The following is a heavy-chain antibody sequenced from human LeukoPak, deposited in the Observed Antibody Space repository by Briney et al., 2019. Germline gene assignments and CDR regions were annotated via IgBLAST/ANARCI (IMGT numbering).Heavy chain of an antibody. D-gene: IGHD3-22*01. V-gene: IGHV3-7*01. CDR3: ARDIDDSSGYYDY. CDR1: GFTSSSFW. CDR2: INQDGSEK. J-gene: IGHJ4*02. Sequence: GGSLRLACAASGFTSSSFWMSWVRQAPGRGLEWVANINQDGSEKYNVDSVKGRFTISRDNAKNSLYLQMNSLRAEDTAVYYCARDIDDSSGYYDYWGQGTLVTVSS.